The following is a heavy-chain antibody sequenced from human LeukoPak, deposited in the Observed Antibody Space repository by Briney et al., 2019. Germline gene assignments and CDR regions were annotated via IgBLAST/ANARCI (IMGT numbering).Heavy chain of an antibody. Sequence: GGSLRLSCAASGFTFSSYVMHWVRQAPGKGLEWVAIISYDGSNEYYADSVKGRFTISRDNSKNTLYLQMNSLRAEDTAVYYCAKGDSGYETNPFDYWGQGTLVTVSS. V-gene: IGHV3-30*04. CDR1: GFTFSSYV. D-gene: IGHD5-12*01. CDR3: AKGDSGYETNPFDY. CDR2: ISYDGSNE. J-gene: IGHJ4*02.